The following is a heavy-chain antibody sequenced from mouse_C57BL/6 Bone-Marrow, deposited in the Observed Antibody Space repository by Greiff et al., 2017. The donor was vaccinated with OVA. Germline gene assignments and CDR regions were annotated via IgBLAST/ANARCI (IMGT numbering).Heavy chain of an antibody. D-gene: IGHD1-1*01. Sequence: VKLQQPGAELVKPGASVKLSCKASGYTFTSYWMHWVKQRPGQGLEWIGMIHPNSGSTNYNEKFKSKATLTVDKSSSTAYMQLSSLTSEDSAVYYCARRHYYGSSYGWYFDVWGTGTTVTVSS. CDR3: ARRHYYGSSYGWYFDV. CDR1: GYTFTSYW. J-gene: IGHJ1*03. CDR2: IHPNSGST. V-gene: IGHV1-64*01.